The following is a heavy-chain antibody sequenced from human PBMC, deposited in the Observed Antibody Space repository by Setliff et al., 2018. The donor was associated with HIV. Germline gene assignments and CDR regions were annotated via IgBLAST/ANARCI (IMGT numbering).Heavy chain of an antibody. CDR1: GFTFSSYW. CDR3: GRDVHDAAADN. J-gene: IGHJ4*02. Sequence: GGSLRLSCTPSGFTFSSYWMHWVRRGPGRGLEWVSRIGRDGTVANYADSVKGRFTISRDNARNTLFLQMNSLGVEDTALYYCGRDVHDAAADNWGRGTLVTVSS. D-gene: IGHD6-13*01. CDR2: IGRDGTVA. V-gene: IGHV3-74*01.